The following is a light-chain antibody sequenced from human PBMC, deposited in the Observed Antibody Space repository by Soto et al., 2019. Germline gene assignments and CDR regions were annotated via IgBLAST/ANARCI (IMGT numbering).Light chain of an antibody. CDR3: QQYNSYSLYT. J-gene: IGKJ2*01. Sequence: DIQMTQSPSTLSASVGDRVTITCRASQSISSWLAWYQQKPGKAPKLLIYDASSLESGVPSRFGGSGSGTEFTLTISSLQPDDFATYYCQQYNSYSLYTFGQGTKLEI. CDR2: DAS. V-gene: IGKV1-5*01. CDR1: QSISSW.